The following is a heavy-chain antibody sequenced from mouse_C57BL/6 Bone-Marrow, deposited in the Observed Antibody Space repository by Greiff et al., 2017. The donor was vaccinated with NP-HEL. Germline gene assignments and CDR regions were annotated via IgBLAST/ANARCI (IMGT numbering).Heavy chain of an antibody. CDR3: ARHGAYYSNFY. D-gene: IGHD2-5*01. V-gene: IGHV5-6*01. J-gene: IGHJ2*01. CDR1: GFTFSSYG. Sequence: EVHLVESGGDLVKPGGSLKLSCAASGFTFSSYGMSWVRQTPDKRLEWVATISSGGSYTYYPDSVKGRYTISRDNAKNTLYLQMSSLKSEDTAMYYCARHGAYYSNFYWGQGTTLTVSS. CDR2: ISSGGSYT.